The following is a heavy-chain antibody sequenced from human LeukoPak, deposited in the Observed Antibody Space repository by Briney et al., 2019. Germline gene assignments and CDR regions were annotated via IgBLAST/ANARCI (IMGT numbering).Heavy chain of an antibody. CDR2: INHSGST. CDR1: GGSFSGYN. V-gene: IGHV4-34*01. CDR3: ARLPISYYGSAGPYGMDA. J-gene: IGHJ6*04. D-gene: IGHD3-10*01. Sequence: PSETLYLTCAVYGGSFSGYNWSWIRQPPGKGLAWIVEINHSGSTKYNPSLKSRVTISVDTSKNQFSLKLSSVTAADTAVYYCARLPISYYGSAGPYGMDAWGKGTTVTVSS.